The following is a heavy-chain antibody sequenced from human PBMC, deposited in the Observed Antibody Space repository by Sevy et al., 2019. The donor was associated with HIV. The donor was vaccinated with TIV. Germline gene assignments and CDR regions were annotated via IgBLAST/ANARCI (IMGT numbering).Heavy chain of an antibody. CDR2: ISYDGSNK. CDR1: GFTFSSYA. Sequence: GGSLRLSCAASGFTFSSYAMHWVRQAPGKGLDWVAVISYDGSNKYYADSVKGRFTISRDNSKNTLYLQMNSLRAEDTAVYYCARAPQQLVPFDYWGQGTLVTVSS. CDR3: ARAPQQLVPFDY. D-gene: IGHD6-6*01. V-gene: IGHV3-30-3*01. J-gene: IGHJ4*02.